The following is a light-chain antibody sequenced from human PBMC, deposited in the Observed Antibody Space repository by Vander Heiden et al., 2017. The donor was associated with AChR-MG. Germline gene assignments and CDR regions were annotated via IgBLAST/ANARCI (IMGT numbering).Light chain of an antibody. J-gene: IGKJ3*01. CDR3: QQYAT. V-gene: IGKV1-5*03. Sequence: DIHMIQSPSTLSASVGDRVTITCRASQSISSWLAWDQQNPGKAPTLLIYKASSLESGVPSRFSGSGSGTEFTRTISSLQPDDFATYYCQQYATFGPGTKVDIK. CDR2: KAS. CDR1: QSISSW.